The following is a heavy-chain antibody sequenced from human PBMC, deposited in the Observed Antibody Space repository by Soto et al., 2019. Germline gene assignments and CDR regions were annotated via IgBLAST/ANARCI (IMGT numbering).Heavy chain of an antibody. CDR3: ARHPSDFWFDP. CDR2: IYYSGST. Sequence: SETLSLTCTVSGGSIATTYYWAWIRQPPGKGLEWIGSIYYSGSTYYNPSLKSRVTVSVDTSKNQFSLKLSSVTAADTAVYYCARHPSDFWFDPWGQGTLVTVSS. J-gene: IGHJ5*02. CDR1: GGSIATTYY. V-gene: IGHV4-39*01. D-gene: IGHD2-21*02.